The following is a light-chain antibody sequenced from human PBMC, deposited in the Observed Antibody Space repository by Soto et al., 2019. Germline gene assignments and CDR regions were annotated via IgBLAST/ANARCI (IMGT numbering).Light chain of an antibody. V-gene: IGKV1-5*03. Sequence: DIQMTQSPSTLSASIGDRVTITCRASQSISTWLAWYQQKPGKAPKLLIYKASTLEGGVPSRFSGSASGTEFTLTISSLQPDDFATYHCQQYNIYPWTFGQGTKVEIK. CDR3: QQYNIYPWT. J-gene: IGKJ1*01. CDR2: KAS. CDR1: QSISTW.